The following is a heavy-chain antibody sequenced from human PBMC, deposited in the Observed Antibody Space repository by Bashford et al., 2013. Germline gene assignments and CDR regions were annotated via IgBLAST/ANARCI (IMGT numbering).Heavy chain of an antibody. CDR1: GGSISSGGYY. Sequence: SETLSLTCTVSGGSISSGGYYWSWIRQHPGKGLEWIGYIYYSGSTYYNPSLKSRVTISVDTSKNQFSLKLSSVTAADTAVYYCARVGIVVVPPIHYYYYGMDVWGQGTTVTVSS. V-gene: IGHV4-31*03. J-gene: IGHJ6*02. CDR3: ARVGIVVVPPIHYYYYGMDV. CDR2: IYYSGST. D-gene: IGHD2-2*01.